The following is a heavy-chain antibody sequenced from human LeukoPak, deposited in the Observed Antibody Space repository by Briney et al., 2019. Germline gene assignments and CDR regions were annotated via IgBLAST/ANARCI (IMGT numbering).Heavy chain of an antibody. Sequence: SVKVSCKASGYTFTSYGISWVRQAPGQGLEWMGWISAYNGNTNYAQKLQGRDTMTTDTSTSTAYMELRSLRSDDTAVYYCAREDCSSTSCYFDPWGQGTLVTVSS. V-gene: IGHV1-18*01. CDR2: ISAYNGNT. CDR1: GYTFTSYG. CDR3: AREDCSSTSCYFDP. D-gene: IGHD2-2*01. J-gene: IGHJ5*02.